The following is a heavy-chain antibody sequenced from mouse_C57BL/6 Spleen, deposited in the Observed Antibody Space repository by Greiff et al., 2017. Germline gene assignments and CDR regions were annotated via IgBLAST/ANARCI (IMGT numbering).Heavy chain of an antibody. CDR3: ARDFEGLTRFDY. CDR2: IDPNSGGT. V-gene: IGHV1-72*01. J-gene: IGHJ2*01. Sequence: VQLQQPGAELVKPGASVKLSCKASGYTFTSYWMHWVKQRPGRGLEWIGRIDPNSGGTTYTEKFKSKATLTVDKPSSTAYLQLSSQTSEDAAVYYCARDFEGLTRFDYWGQGTTLTVSA. CDR1: GYTFTSYW. D-gene: IGHD1-1*01.